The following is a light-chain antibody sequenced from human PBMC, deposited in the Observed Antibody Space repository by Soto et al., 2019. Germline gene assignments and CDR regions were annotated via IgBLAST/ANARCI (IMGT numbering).Light chain of an antibody. J-gene: IGLJ3*02. V-gene: IGLV2-14*01. Sequence: QSALTQPPSASGSPGRSVTISCTGTSSDVGGYDYVSWFQQHPGKAPKLIIYEVSNRPSGVSDRFSGSKSGNTASLTISGLQPEDEADYYCSSFTIVSTLVFGGGTKVTVL. CDR3: SSFTIVSTLV. CDR1: SSDVGGYDY. CDR2: EVS.